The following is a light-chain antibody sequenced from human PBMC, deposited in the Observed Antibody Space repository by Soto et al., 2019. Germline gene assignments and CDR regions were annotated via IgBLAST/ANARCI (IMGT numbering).Light chain of an antibody. CDR2: AAS. CDR3: QQSFSTPFT. V-gene: IGKV1-39*01. J-gene: IGKJ2*01. CDR1: QSTSRY. Sequence: DIQMTQSPSSLSASVGDRVTITCRASQSTSRYLNWYQQKLGKAPKLLIYAASSLQSGVPSRFSGSGSGTDFTVTISSLQPEDFATYYCQQSFSTPFTFGQGTNLEIK.